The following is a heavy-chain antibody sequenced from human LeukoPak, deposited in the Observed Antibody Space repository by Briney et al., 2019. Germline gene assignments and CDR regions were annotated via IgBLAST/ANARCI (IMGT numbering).Heavy chain of an antibody. Sequence: SETLSLTCAVYGGSFSGYYWSWIRQPPGKGLEWIGEINHSGSTNYNPSLKSRVTISVDTSKNQFSLKLSSVTAADTAVYYCARGLRAMVVYYYYYMDVWGKGTTVTVSS. CDR3: ARGLRAMVVYYYYYMDV. J-gene: IGHJ6*03. CDR1: GGSFSGYY. D-gene: IGHD5-18*01. CDR2: INHSGST. V-gene: IGHV4-34*01.